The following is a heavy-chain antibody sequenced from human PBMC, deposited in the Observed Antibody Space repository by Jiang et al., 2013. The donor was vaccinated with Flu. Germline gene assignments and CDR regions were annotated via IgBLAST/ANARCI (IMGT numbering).Heavy chain of an antibody. CDR1: GGSISSSSYY. Sequence: GPGLVKPSETLSLTCTVSGGSISSSSYYWGWIRQPPRKGLEWIGSIYYSGSTYYNPSLKSRVTISVDTSKNQFSLRLRSVTAADTAVYYCARQALEKYYGSGGIDYWGRGNPGHRLL. D-gene: IGHD3-10*01. CDR2: IYYSGST. V-gene: IGHV4-39*01. J-gene: IGHJ4*02. CDR3: ARQALEKYYGSGGIDY.